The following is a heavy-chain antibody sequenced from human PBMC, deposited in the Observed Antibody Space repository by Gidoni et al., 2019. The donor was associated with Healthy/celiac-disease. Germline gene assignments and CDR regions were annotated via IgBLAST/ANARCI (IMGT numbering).Heavy chain of an antibody. CDR3: ARGNGLPLYYYGMDV. CDR2: INHSGST. J-gene: IGHJ6*02. CDR1: GGSFRGYY. V-gene: IGHV4-34*01. D-gene: IGHD4-17*01. Sequence: QVQLQQWGAGLLKPSETLSLTCAVYGGSFRGYYWSWIRQPPGKGLEWIGEINHSGSTNYNPSLKSRVTISVDTSKNQFSLKLSSVTAADTAVYYCARGNGLPLYYYGMDVWGQGTTVTVSS.